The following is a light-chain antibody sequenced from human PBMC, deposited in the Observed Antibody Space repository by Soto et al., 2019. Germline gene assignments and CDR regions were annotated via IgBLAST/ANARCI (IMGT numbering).Light chain of an antibody. V-gene: IGKV1-39*01. CDR2: ATS. CDR1: QNIDVY. Sequence: DIQLTQSPSSLSASVGDRVTISCRASQNIDVYLSWYQQKPGIAPKLLIYATSTLQSGVPSRFSGTGAGTVFILTISSLLPEDFATYYCQENYGAPTFGQGTKVEFK. CDR3: QENYGAPT. J-gene: IGKJ1*01.